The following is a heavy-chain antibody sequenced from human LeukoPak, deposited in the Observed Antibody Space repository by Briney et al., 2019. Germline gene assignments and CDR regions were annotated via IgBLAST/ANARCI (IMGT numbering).Heavy chain of an antibody. D-gene: IGHD6-13*01. V-gene: IGHV3-49*03. CDR2: IRSKAYGGTT. CDR3: TRELAAGALEYFQH. Sequence: GRSLRLSRTASGFTFGDYAMSWFRQAPGKGLEWVGFIRSKAYGGTTEYAASVKGRFTISRDDSKSIAYLQMNSLKTEDTAVYYCTRELAAGALEYFQHWGQGTLVTVSS. J-gene: IGHJ1*01. CDR1: GFTFGDYA.